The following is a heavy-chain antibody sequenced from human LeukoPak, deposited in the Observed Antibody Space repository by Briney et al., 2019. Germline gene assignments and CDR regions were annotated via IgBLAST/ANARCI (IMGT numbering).Heavy chain of an antibody. CDR2: ISGSGGST. J-gene: IGHJ4*02. CDR1: GFTFSNYA. CDR3: AKGAYGDYTYGDY. D-gene: IGHD4-17*01. Sequence: GGSLRLSCAASGFTFSNYAMSWVRQAPGKGLEWVSAISGSGGSTYYADSVKGRFTISRDNSKNTLYLQMNSLRAEDTAIYYCAKGAYGDYTYGDYWGQGTLVTVSS. V-gene: IGHV3-23*01.